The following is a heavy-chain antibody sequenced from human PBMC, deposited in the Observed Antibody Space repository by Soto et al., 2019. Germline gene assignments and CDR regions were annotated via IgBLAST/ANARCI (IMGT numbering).Heavy chain of an antibody. CDR2: IHGEGAGT. D-gene: IGHD6-19*01. CDR1: GFTFRNYA. CDR3: AKDGVARNGDWDCFDP. V-gene: IGHV3-23*01. Sequence: EVQLLESGGGLVQPGGSLRLSCAASGFTFRNYAMSWVRQAPGKGLEWVSSIHGEGAGTYYEDSVKGRFTVSRDDSKEPLYLQMSSLRVDDTAVYYCAKDGVARNGDWDCFDPWGQGTLVTVAS. J-gene: IGHJ5*02.